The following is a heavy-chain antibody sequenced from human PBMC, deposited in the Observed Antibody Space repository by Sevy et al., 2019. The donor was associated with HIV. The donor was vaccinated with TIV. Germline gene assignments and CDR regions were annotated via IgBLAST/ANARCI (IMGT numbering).Heavy chain of an antibody. Sequence: GESLKISCKGSGYSFTSFWIDWVRQMPGKGLEWMGNIYPGDSDTRYSPSFQGQVTISADKSISTAYLQWSSLKAPDNAISYCAGHDRRYDDYGDFDYWGQGTLVTVSS. CDR3: AGHDRRYDDYGDFDY. CDR2: IYPGDSDT. CDR1: GYSFTSFW. J-gene: IGHJ4*02. D-gene: IGHD4-17*01. V-gene: IGHV5-51*01.